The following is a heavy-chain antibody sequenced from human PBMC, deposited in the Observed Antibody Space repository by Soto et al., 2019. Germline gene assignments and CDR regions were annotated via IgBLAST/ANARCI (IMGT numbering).Heavy chain of an antibody. J-gene: IGHJ4*02. CDR3: AKGPRNGGFDY. CDR1: GYTFTSDD. Sequence: QVKLVQSGAEVKRPGASVKISCKASGYTFTSDDFNWVRQATGQGREWMGWMNPNNGNTAYAQKFQGRVTMTRHTSISTAYMELSRLTSEDTAVYCCAKGPRNGGFDYWGQGTLVTVSS. D-gene: IGHD7-27*01. CDR2: MNPNNGNT. V-gene: IGHV1-8*01.